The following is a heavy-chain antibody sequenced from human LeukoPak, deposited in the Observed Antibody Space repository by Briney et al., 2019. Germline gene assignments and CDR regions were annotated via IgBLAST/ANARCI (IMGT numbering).Heavy chain of an antibody. CDR1: GYTFTGYY. CDR2: IAPNSGGT. D-gene: IGHD3-22*01. CDR3: ARRSNYYDSNALTYFFDY. J-gene: IGHJ4*02. Sequence: GASVKVSCKASGYTFTGYYMHWVRQAPGQGLEWMGWIAPNSGGTSFAQKFQGRVTMTRDTSISTAFMELSRLRSDDTAVYFCARRSNYYDSNALTYFFDYWGQGTLVTVSS. V-gene: IGHV1-2*02.